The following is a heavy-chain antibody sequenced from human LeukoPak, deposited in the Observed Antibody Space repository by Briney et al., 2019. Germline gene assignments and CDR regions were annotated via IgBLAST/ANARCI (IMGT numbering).Heavy chain of an antibody. J-gene: IGHJ4*02. V-gene: IGHV5-51*01. Sequence: GESLKISCKGSGYSFTSYWIGWVRQMPGKGLEWMGIIYPGDSDTRYSPSFQGQVTISADKSISTAYLQWGSLKASDTAMYYCARLGIADYDFWSGYYPIDYWGQGTLVTVSS. CDR3: ARLGIADYDFWSGYYPIDY. CDR2: IYPGDSDT. CDR1: GYSFTSYW. D-gene: IGHD3-3*01.